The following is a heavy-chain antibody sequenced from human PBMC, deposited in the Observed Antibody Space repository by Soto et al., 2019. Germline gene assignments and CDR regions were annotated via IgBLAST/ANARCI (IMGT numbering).Heavy chain of an antibody. CDR2: IHYGGAT. D-gene: IGHD6-19*01. CDR3: ARLHNSSDWTDFDF. Sequence: PSETLSLTCTVSGGSISHSYWSWLRLSPGKGLEWIGYIHYGGATTYNPSLKSRVTISLGTPKKYFYLNLRSVTAADTAVYFCARLHNSSDWTDFDFWGQGTRVTVSS. J-gene: IGHJ4*02. V-gene: IGHV4-59*08. CDR1: GGSISHSY.